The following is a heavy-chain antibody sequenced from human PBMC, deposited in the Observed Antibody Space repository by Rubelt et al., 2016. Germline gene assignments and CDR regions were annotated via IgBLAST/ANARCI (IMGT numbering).Heavy chain of an antibody. CDR3: ARGPGFTVVTAFDI. V-gene: IGHV3-21*01. CDR2: ISSSSDYI. Sequence: VQLVESGGGVVQPGTSLRLSCAASGFTFSTYTMIWVRQAPGKGLEWVSSISSSSDYIYYADSVKGRFTISRDNAKNSLYLQMNSLRGEDTAEYYCARGPGFTVVTAFDIWGQGTMVTVSS. D-gene: IGHD2-21*02. J-gene: IGHJ3*02. CDR1: GFTFSTYT.